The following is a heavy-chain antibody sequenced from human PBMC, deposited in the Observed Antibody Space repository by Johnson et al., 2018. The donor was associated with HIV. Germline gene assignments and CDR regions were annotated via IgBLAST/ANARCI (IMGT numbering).Heavy chain of an antibody. CDR2: INTKTDGETT. CDR1: GFTFINAW. CDR3: TTDQVGRNYGGKYHI. D-gene: IGHD1-7*01. J-gene: IGHJ3*02. V-gene: IGHV3-15*01. Sequence: VQVVESGGGVVQPGGSLRLSCGASGFTFINAWMNWVRQAPGKGLEWVGRINTKTDGETTDYAAAVKGRFTISRDDATNTRYLQMNSLKIEDTAVYYCTTDQVGRNYGGKYHIWGQGTMVTVSS.